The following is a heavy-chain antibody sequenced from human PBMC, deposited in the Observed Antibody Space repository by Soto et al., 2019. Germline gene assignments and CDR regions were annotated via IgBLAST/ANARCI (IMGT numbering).Heavy chain of an antibody. CDR1: GLTFSSHA. Sequence: EVLLLEAGGGLLQPGGSLRLSCAASGLTFSSHAMTWVRQAPGKGLPWVSTISDRGDNTYYADSVKGRLTISSDNSKNTLYLQMLSLRATDSAVYYFAKVRWIGGQGTLVAVS. CDR3: AKVRWI. V-gene: IGHV3-23*01. J-gene: IGHJ4*02. D-gene: IGHD5-12*01. CDR2: ISDRGDNT.